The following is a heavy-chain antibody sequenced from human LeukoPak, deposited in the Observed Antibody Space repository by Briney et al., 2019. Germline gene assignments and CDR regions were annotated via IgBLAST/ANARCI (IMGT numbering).Heavy chain of an antibody. CDR1: GYTFTSHY. Sequence: GASVKVSCRASGYTFTSHYMHWVRQAPGRGLEWMGIINPSAGSTSYPQKFQGRVTMTRDTSTSTVYMELSSLRSEDTAVYYCAAPGASGFVGNFWSGPLDFWGQGTLVTVSS. CDR3: AAPGASGFVGNFWSGPLDF. D-gene: IGHD3-3*01. J-gene: IGHJ4*02. V-gene: IGHV1-46*01. CDR2: INPSAGST.